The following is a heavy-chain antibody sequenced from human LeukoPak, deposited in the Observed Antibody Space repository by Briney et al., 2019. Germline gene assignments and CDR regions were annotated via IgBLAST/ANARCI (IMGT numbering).Heavy chain of an antibody. Sequence: GRSLRLSCAASGFTFSNYGMHWVRQAPGKGLEWVAVISFDGNNKYYADSVKGRFTISRDNSKNTLFLQMNGLRAEDTAVYYCAGGWYYFDYWGQGTLVTVSS. J-gene: IGHJ4*02. D-gene: IGHD2-15*01. CDR2: ISFDGNNK. V-gene: IGHV3-30*03. CDR1: GFTFSNYG. CDR3: AGGWYYFDY.